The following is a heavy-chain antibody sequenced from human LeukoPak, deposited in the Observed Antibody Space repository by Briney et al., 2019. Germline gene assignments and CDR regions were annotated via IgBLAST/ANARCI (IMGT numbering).Heavy chain of an antibody. CDR1: GFTFSSYG. J-gene: IGHJ3*02. Sequence: GGSLRLSCAASGFTFSSYGMHWVRQAPGKGLEWVAVIWYGGSNKYYADSVKGRFTISRDNAKNSLYLQMNSLRAEDTAVYYCARELVVLPLWAFDIWGQGTMVTVSS. V-gene: IGHV3-33*08. CDR2: IWYGGSNK. CDR3: ARELVVLPLWAFDI. D-gene: IGHD2-15*01.